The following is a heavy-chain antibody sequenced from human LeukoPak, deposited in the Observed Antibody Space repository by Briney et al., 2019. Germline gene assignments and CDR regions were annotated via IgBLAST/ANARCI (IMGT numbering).Heavy chain of an antibody. Sequence: SETLSLTCAVSGYSINSGYFWGWIRQPPGKGLEWIGSIYHSGSTYYNPSLKSRVTMSVDTSKNQFSLKLSSVTAADTAVYYCVRHPVVVRGVMGLGRTMTPFDYWGQGTLVTVSS. D-gene: IGHD3-10*01. J-gene: IGHJ4*02. V-gene: IGHV4-38-2*01. CDR2: IYHSGST. CDR1: GYSINSGYF. CDR3: VRHPVVVRGVMGLGRTMTPFDY.